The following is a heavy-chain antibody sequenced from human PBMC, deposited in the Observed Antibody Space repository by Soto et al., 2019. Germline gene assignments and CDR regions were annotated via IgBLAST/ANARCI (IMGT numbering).Heavy chain of an antibody. D-gene: IGHD6-13*01. CDR3: AKDVYSSSWGGSDY. V-gene: IGHV3-30-3*01. J-gene: IGHJ4*02. Sequence: QVQLVESGGGVVQPGRSLRLSCAASGFTFSSYAMHWVRQAPGKGLEWVAVMSFDGSDYSYGDSLKGRVTISRDNSKNALYLQMNSLRTDDTAVYYCAKDVYSSSWGGSDYWGQGTLVTVSS. CDR2: MSFDGSDY. CDR1: GFTFSSYA.